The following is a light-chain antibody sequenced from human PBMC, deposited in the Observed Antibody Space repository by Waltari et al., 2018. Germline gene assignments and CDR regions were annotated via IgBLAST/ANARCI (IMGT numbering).Light chain of an antibody. CDR1: SRDVGGYNY. J-gene: IGLJ3*02. CDR2: EVR. V-gene: IGLV2-8*01. CDR3: SSYAGSNSLV. Sequence: QSALTQPPSASGSPGQSVTISCTGTSRDVGGYNYVSWYQQHPGNDPNLMIYEVRKQPGVLPQLCVGPKSCNTASLTVSGLQAEDEADYYGSSYAGSNSLVFGGGTKLTVL.